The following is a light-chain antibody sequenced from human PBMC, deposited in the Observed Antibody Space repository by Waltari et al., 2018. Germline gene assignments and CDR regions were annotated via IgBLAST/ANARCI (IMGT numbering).Light chain of an antibody. CDR1: ASDVGGYTL. CDR3: SSYTSSKTYL. V-gene: IGLV2-14*03. CDR2: DVS. Sequence: HSALTQPASVSGSPGPSIAISCTGTASDVGGYTLVSWYQQHPGKVPKVIIYDVSIRPSGISSRFSASKSGNTASLTISGLQAEDEADYYCSSYTSSKTYLFGTGTKVSVL. J-gene: IGLJ1*01.